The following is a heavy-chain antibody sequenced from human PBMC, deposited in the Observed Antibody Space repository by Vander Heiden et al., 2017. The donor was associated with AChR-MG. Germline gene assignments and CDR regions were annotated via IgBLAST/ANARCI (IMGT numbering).Heavy chain of an antibody. CDR1: GGPISSRNYY. Sequence: QLQLQESGPGLVKPSETLSLTCTVSGGPISSRNYYWGWIRQPPGKGLEWIGSMYYNGATYYSPSLKSRVTISVDTSKNHLSLKVSSVTAADTAVYYCGRHSGYNYGHIDYWGQGTLVTVPS. V-gene: IGHV4-39*01. CDR2: MYYNGAT. J-gene: IGHJ4*02. D-gene: IGHD5-18*01. CDR3: GRHSGYNYGHIDY.